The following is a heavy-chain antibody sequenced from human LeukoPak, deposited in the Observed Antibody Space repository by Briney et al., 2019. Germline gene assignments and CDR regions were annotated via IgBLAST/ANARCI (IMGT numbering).Heavy chain of an antibody. J-gene: IGHJ5*02. CDR1: GYTFTSYA. Sequence: ASLKVSCKASGYTFTSYAMNWVRPAPGQGLEWMGWINTNPGNPTYAPGFTGRFVLSLDTSVSTAYLQISSLKAEDTAVYYCARVAIFGLYSWFDPWGQGTLVTVSS. V-gene: IGHV7-4-1*02. CDR3: ARVAIFGLYSWFDP. CDR2: INTNPGNP. D-gene: IGHD3/OR15-3a*01.